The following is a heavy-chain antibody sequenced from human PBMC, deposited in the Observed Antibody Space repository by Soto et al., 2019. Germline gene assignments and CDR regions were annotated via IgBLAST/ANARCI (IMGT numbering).Heavy chain of an antibody. CDR1: GYTFTDYY. D-gene: IGHD6-19*01. V-gene: IGHV1-2*02. Sequence: ASVKVSCKASGYTFTDYYMHWVRQAPGQGLEWMGWINTNNGGTIYAPKFQGRVTMTRDTSTSTAYMEMSSLRSDDTAVYYCVREEAVWGQGTLVTVSS. CDR3: VREEAV. J-gene: IGHJ4*02. CDR2: INTNNGGT.